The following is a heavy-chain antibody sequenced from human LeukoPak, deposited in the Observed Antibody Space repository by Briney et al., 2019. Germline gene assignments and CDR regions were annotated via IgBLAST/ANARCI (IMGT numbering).Heavy chain of an antibody. J-gene: IGHJ4*02. V-gene: IGHV3-21*01. CDR1: GFTFSSYS. CDR3: ARDQGNFGVVIY. Sequence: GGSLRLSCAASGFTFSSYSMNWVRQAPGKGLEWVSSISSSSSYIYYADSVKGRFTISRDNAKNSLYLQMNSLRAEDTAVYYRARDQGNFGVVIYWGQGTLVTVSP. CDR2: ISSSSSYI. D-gene: IGHD3-3*01.